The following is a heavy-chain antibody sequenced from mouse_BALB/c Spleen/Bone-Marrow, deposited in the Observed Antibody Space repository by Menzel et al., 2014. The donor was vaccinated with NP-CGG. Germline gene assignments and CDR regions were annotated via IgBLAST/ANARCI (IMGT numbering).Heavy chain of an antibody. CDR3: TIVAY. J-gene: IGHJ3*01. Sequence: QVQLQQPGAELVRPGTSVTLSCKASGYTFTGYKMHWVKQTPVHGLEWIGLIDPETGGTAYNQRFKGEAIMTADKSSSTAYMDLRSLTSEDSAVYYCTIVAYWGQATLVTVSA. CDR1: GYTFTGYK. V-gene: IGHV1-15*01. CDR2: IDPETGGT.